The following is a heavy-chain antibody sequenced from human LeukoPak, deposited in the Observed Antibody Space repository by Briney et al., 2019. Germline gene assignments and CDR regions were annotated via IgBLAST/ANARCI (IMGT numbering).Heavy chain of an antibody. CDR1: GYTFTSYY. Sequence: SVKVSCKASGYTFTSYYMHWVRQAPGQGLEWMGGIIPIFGTANYAQKFQGRVTITADKSTSTAYMELRSLRSDDTAVYYCAGGPNYDSSLGPWGWGQGTLVTVSS. CDR3: AGGPNYDSSLGPWG. V-gene: IGHV1-69*06. J-gene: IGHJ4*02. D-gene: IGHD3-22*01. CDR2: IIPIFGTA.